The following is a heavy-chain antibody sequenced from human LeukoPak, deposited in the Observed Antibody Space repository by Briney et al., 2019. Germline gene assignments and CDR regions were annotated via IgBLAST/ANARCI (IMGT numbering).Heavy chain of an antibody. CDR1: GFTFSSYA. D-gene: IGHD2/OR15-2a*01. CDR3: AKDRTSPLIAYYFDY. J-gene: IGHJ4*02. V-gene: IGHV3-23*01. CDR2: ISSRGGST. Sequence: PGGSLRLSCAASGFTFSSYAMSWVRQAPGKGLEWVSGISSRGGSTYYADSVKGRFTISRDNSKNTLYLQMNSLRAEDTAVYYCAKDRTSPLIAYYFDYWGQGTLVTVSS.